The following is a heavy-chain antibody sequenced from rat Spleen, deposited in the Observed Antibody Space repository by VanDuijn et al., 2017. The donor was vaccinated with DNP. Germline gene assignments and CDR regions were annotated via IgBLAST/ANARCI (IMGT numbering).Heavy chain of an antibody. CDR3: ARVAFDYYSGDDAMDA. Sequence: EVQLVESGGGLVQPGRSLKLSCAASGFTFTDYYMAWVRQAPTEGLELVAYISYAGSRTYYPDSVKGRFTISRDNTKNTLYLQSTSLRSEETASYYCARVAFDYYSGDDAMDAWGQGTSVTVSS. CDR2: ISYAGSRT. J-gene: IGHJ4*01. V-gene: IGHV5-22*01. CDR1: GFTFTDYY. D-gene: IGHD1-1*01.